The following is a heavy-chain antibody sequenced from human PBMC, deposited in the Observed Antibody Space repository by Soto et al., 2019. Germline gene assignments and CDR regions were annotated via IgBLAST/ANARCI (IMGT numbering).Heavy chain of an antibody. V-gene: IGHV4-4*02. CDR1: GGSISSSNW. Sequence: QVQLQESGPGLVKPSGTLSLTCAVSGGSISSSNWWSWVRQPPGKGLEWIGEIYHSGSTNYNPSLKSRVTISVDKSKNQFSLKLSSVPAADTAVYYCARTPLSWGSYRHLYYFDYWGQGTLVTVSS. J-gene: IGHJ4*02. CDR3: ARTPLSWGSYRHLYYFDY. D-gene: IGHD3-16*02. CDR2: IYHSGST.